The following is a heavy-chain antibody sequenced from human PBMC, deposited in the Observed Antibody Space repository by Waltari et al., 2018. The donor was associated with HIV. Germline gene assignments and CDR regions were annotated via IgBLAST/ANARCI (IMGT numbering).Heavy chain of an antibody. CDR1: GLTFDTSP. V-gene: IGHV3-23*01. CDR3: AKVGLSGRWLLRRSFYFDY. CDR2: ISGSGGDT. D-gene: IGHD3-10*01. Sequence: LLGSGGNLVKLGGPLPRSWAPYGLTFDTSPLQWFRQAPGKGLEWVSGISGSGGDTLFADSVKGRFTISRDASTVYLSMNRLTAEDTAVYYCAKVGLSGRWLLRRSFYFDYWGQGILVTVSS. J-gene: IGHJ4*02.